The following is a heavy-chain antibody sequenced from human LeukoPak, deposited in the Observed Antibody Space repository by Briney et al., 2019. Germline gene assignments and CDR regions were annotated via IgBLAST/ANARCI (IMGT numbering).Heavy chain of an antibody. Sequence: SQTLSLTCTVSGGSISSGGYYWSWLRQHPGKGLEWIGYIYYSGSTYYNPSLKSRVTISVDTSKNQFSLKLSSVTAADTAVYYCARGLIVAACYFDYWGQGTLVTVSS. D-gene: IGHD5-12*01. V-gene: IGHV4-31*03. CDR2: IYYSGST. J-gene: IGHJ4*02. CDR3: ARGLIVAACYFDY. CDR1: GGSISSGGYY.